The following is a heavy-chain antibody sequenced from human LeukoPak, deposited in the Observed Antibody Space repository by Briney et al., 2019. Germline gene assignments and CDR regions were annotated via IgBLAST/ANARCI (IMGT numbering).Heavy chain of an antibody. J-gene: IGHJ4*02. CDR2: ISYDGSNK. Sequence: GGSLRLSCAASGFTFSSYWMSWVRQAPGKGLEWVAVISYDGSNKYYADSMKGRFTISRDNSKNTLYLQMNSLRAEDTAVYHCAKDGRGQYPPNDLDYWGQGTLVTVSS. D-gene: IGHD1-1*01. CDR1: GFTFSSYW. V-gene: IGHV3-30*18. CDR3: AKDGRGQYPPNDLDY.